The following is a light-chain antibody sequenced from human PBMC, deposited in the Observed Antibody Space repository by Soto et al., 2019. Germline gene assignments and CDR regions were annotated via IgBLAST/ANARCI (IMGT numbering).Light chain of an antibody. V-gene: IGLV2-14*01. CDR2: DVS. Sequence: QSVLTQPASVSGSPGQSITISCTGTSSDVGGYNYVSWYQQHPGKAPKLMIYDVSNRPSGVSNRFSGSKSGNTASLTISGLQAEDEADYYCSSFTPSRTVVFGGGTKLTVL. CDR3: SSFTPSRTVV. CDR1: SSDVGGYNY. J-gene: IGLJ2*01.